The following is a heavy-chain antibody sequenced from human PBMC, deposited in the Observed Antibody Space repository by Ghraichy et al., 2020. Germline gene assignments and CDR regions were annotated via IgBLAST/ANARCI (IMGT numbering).Heavy chain of an antibody. J-gene: IGHJ4*02. D-gene: IGHD3-22*01. V-gene: IGHV3-53*01. CDR2: LYSDGKT. CDR3: ATASMIEHSFDY. CDR1: GYSVSDNY. Sequence: WGSLRLSCAASGYSVSDNYMGWVRQAPGKGLEWVSVLYSDGKTFYGDSVRGRFTVSRHDSKNTLYLQMNSLRTEDTAVYYCATASMIEHSFDYWGQGSLVTVSS.